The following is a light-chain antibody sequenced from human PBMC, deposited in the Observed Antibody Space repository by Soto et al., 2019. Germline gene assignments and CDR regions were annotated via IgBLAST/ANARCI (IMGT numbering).Light chain of an antibody. Sequence: VLTQPPSVSGAPGQRVTISCTGSSSKIGAGYDVHWYQQLPGTAPKLLIYGNSNRPSGVPDRFSGSKSGTSASLAITGLQAEDEADYYCQSYDSSLSGSYVFGTGTKVTVL. CDR1: SSKIGAGYD. J-gene: IGLJ1*01. CDR3: QSYDSSLSGSYV. V-gene: IGLV1-40*01. CDR2: GNS.